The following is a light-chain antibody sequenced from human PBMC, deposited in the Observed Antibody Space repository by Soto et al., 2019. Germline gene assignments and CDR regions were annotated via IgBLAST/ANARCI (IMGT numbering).Light chain of an antibody. CDR2: EAS. CDR3: HQYNSYSS. J-gene: IGKJ1*01. V-gene: IGKV1-13*02. Sequence: AIQLTQSPSSLSASVGDRVTITCRASQGIGSALAWYQQRPGKAPNVLIYEASSLETGVPSRFSGRGSGTEFTLTISSLQPEDFATYYCHQYNSYSSFGQGTKVDIK. CDR1: QGIGSA.